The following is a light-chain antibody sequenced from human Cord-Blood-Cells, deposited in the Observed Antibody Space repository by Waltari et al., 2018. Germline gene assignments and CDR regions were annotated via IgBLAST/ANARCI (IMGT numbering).Light chain of an antibody. J-gene: IGKJ2*01. CDR2: SVS. V-gene: IGKV1-8*01. CDR3: QQYYSYPYT. Sequence: AIRMTQSPSSFSASTGDRVTITCRPTPGFSSYLAWYQQKPGKAPKLLSYSVSTLQSGVPSRFSGSGSGTDFTLTISCLQSEDFATYYCQQYYSYPYTFGQGTKLEIK. CDR1: PGFSSY.